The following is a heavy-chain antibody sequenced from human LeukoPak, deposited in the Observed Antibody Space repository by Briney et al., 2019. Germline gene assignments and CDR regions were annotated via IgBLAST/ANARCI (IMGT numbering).Heavy chain of an antibody. CDR3: ARETGGWYGDFDY. V-gene: IGHV3-49*03. D-gene: IGHD6-19*01. CDR2: IRSKAYGGTT. Sequence: GGSLRLSCTASGFTFGDYAMSWFRQAPGKGLEWVGFIRSKAYGGTTEYAASVKGRFTISRDDSKSIAYLQMNSLKTEDTAVYYCARETGGWYGDFDYWGQGTLVTVSS. CDR1: GFTFGDYA. J-gene: IGHJ4*02.